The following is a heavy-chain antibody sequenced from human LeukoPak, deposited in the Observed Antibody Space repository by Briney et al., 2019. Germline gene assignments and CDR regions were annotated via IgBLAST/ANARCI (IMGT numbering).Heavy chain of an antibody. J-gene: IGHJ1*01. CDR1: GFTLNNAW. D-gene: IGHD3-22*01. V-gene: IGHV3-15*01. CDR2: IKRETDGGTI. Sequence: GGSLRLSCAASGFTLNNAWMSWVRQAPGKGLEWLGRIKRETDGGTIDYAAPVKGRFTISRDDSRNTLYLQMDSLKIEDTAVYYCTTDRYYDNSELQFQHWGQGTLVAVSS. CDR3: TTDRYYDNSELQFQH.